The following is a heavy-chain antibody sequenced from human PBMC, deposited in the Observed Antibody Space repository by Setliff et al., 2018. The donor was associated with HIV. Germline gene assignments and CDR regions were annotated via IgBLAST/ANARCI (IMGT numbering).Heavy chain of an antibody. Sequence: FDDYSMIWVRQAPGKGLEWVSTINWNSGSIGYADSVKGRFIVSRDNAKNSLFLQMNSLRAEDTALYYCARDVSLWNGYYNEAFDIWGQGTMVTVSS. CDR3: ARDVSLWNGYYNEAFDI. V-gene: IGHV3-20*03. D-gene: IGHD3-3*01. CDR1: FDDYS. J-gene: IGHJ3*02. CDR2: INWNSGSI.